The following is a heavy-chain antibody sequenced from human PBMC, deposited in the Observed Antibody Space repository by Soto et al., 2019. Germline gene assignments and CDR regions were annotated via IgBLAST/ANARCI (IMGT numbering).Heavy chain of an antibody. D-gene: IGHD6-19*01. CDR1: GGSFSGYY. Sequence: QVQLQQWGAGLLKPSETLSLTCAVYGGSFSGYYWSWIRQPTGKGLEWIGEINHSGSTNYNPSLKSRVTISVDTSKNQFSLKLSSVTAADTAVYYCARYSSGKYYYYYYGMDVWGQGTTVTVSS. CDR2: INHSGST. V-gene: IGHV4-34*01. CDR3: ARYSSGKYYYYYYGMDV. J-gene: IGHJ6*02.